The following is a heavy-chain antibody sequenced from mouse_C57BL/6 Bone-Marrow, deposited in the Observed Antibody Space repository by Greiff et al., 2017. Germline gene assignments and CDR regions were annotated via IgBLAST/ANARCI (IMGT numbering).Heavy chain of an antibody. J-gene: IGHJ1*03. CDR2: INYDGSST. Sequence: EVQLVASEGGLVQPGSSMKLSCTASGFTFSDYYMAWVRQVPEKGLEWVANINYDGSSTYYLDSLKSRFIISRDNAKNILYLQMSSLKSEDTATYYCARDDHYGSSYHWYFDVWGTGTTVTVSS. V-gene: IGHV5-16*01. CDR1: GFTFSDYY. CDR3: ARDDHYGSSYHWYFDV. D-gene: IGHD1-1*01.